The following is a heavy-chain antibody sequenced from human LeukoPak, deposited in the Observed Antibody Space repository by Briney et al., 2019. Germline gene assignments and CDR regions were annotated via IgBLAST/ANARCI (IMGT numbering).Heavy chain of an antibody. CDR3: ARARTGPFDK. CDR1: GFTFSSYA. J-gene: IGHJ4*01. V-gene: IGHV3-30-3*01. CDR2: ISFDGTKK. D-gene: IGHD1-1*01. Sequence: PGGSLRLSCTASGFTFSSYAMHWVRQAPGKGVEWVAGISFDGTKKLYGDSVKGRFTISRDNSKYILYLQMDTLRPDDTAVYYCARARTGPFDKWGQGALVTVSS.